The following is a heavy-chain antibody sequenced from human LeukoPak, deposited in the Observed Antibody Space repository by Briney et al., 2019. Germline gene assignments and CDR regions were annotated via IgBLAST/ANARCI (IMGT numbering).Heavy chain of an antibody. J-gene: IGHJ4*02. CDR3: AKTQLVYTPALFDY. CDR1: GGSISSYY. Sequence: SETLSLTCTVSGGSISSYYWSWIRQPPGKGLEWIGYIYYSGSTNYNPSLKSRVTISVDTSKNQFSLKLSSVTAADTAVYYCAKTQLVYTPALFDYWGQGTLVTVSS. D-gene: IGHD6-6*01. V-gene: IGHV4-59*12. CDR2: IYYSGST.